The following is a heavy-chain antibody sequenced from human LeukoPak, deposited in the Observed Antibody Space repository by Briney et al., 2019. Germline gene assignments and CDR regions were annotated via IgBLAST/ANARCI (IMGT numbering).Heavy chain of an antibody. Sequence: PSETLSLTCTVSGGSISSYYWSWIRQPPGKGLEWIGYIYYSGSTNYNPSLKSRVTISVDTSENQFSLKLSSVTAADTAVYYCARAGEQQLEFDYWGQGTLVTVSS. J-gene: IGHJ4*02. CDR2: IYYSGST. CDR1: GGSISSYY. CDR3: ARAGEQQLEFDY. D-gene: IGHD6-13*01. V-gene: IGHV4-59*01.